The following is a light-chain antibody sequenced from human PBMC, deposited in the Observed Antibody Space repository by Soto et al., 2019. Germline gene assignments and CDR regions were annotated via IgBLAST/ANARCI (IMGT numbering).Light chain of an antibody. CDR1: QTISSW. J-gene: IGKJ1*01. CDR2: KAS. V-gene: IGKV1-5*03. CDR3: QHYNSYSEA. Sequence: DIQMTQSPSTLSGSVGDIVTITCRASQTISSWLAGYQQKPGKAPKLLIYKASTLKRGVPSRFSGSGSGTEFTLTISSLQPDDFAPYSCQHYNSYSEAFGQGTKVEL.